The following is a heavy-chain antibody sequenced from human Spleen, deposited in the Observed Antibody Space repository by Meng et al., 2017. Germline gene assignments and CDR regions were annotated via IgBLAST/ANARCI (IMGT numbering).Heavy chain of an antibody. V-gene: IGHV4-34*01. CDR3: ARQLSSSGAG. CDR1: GGSFSGYY. Sequence: QVQLQESGPGLVRPSETLSLTCAVYGGSFSGYYWSWIRQPLGKGLEWIGEINHSGNTNYNPSLKSRVTISVDTSKNQFSLKLSSVTAADTAVYYCARQLSSSGAGWGQGTLVTVSS. CDR2: INHSGNT. D-gene: IGHD6-19*01. J-gene: IGHJ4*02.